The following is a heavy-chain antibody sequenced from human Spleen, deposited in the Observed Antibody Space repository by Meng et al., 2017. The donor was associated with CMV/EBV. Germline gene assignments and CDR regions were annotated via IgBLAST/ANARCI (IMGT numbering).Heavy chain of an antibody. Sequence: FSSYAMSWVRQAPGKGLEWVSAISGSGGSTYYADSVKGRFTISRDNSKNTLYLQMNSLRAEDTAVYYCAKDLSRRSSWYLTDSTIGYWGQGTLVTVSS. D-gene: IGHD6-13*01. V-gene: IGHV3-23*01. CDR3: AKDLSRRSSWYLTDSTIGY. CDR2: ISGSGGST. J-gene: IGHJ4*02. CDR1: FSSYA.